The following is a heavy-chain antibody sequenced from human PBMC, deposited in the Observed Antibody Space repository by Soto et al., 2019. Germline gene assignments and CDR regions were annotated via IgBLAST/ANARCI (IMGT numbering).Heavy chain of an antibody. J-gene: IGHJ4*02. CDR2: IKCDESNK. V-gene: IGHV3-7*01. Sequence: EVQLVESGGGLVQPGESLRLSCVVSGFTFSNYWMSWVRQAPGKGLEWVARIKCDESNKQYVDSAKGRFTISRDNADHSLLLQMNSLRVEDPALYYCARDAGYGSGNTVHHYFDYWGQATLVTVSS. D-gene: IGHD3-10*01. CDR1: GFTFSNYW. CDR3: ARDAGYGSGNTVHHYFDY.